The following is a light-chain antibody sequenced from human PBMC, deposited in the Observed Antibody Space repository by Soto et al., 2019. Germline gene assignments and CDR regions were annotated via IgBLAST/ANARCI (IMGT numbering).Light chain of an antibody. J-gene: IGKJ1*01. Sequence: DILLTQFPGTLSLSPGERATLSCRASQTIPTGFLAWFQQKSGQAPRLLIYGASTRATSIPDRISGSGYETDFTLTISRVEPEDFAVYYCQQYNTWPPAWTFGQGTKVEIK. CDR2: GAS. V-gene: IGKV3-20*01. CDR3: QQYNTWPPAWT. CDR1: QTIPTGF.